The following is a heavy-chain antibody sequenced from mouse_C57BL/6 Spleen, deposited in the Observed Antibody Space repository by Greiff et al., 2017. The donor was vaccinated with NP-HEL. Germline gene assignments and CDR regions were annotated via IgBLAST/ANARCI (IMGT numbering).Heavy chain of an antibody. CDR1: GYAFSSSW. J-gene: IGHJ2*01. CDR3: ASTGYSYFED. V-gene: IGHV1-82*01. D-gene: IGHD2-12*01. CDR2: IYPGDGDT. Sequence: QVQLQQSGPELVKPGASVKISCKASGYAFSSSWMNWVKQRPGKGLEWIGRIYPGDGDTNYNGKFKGKATLTADKSSSTAYMQLSSLTSEDSAVYFCASTGYSYFEDWGTGTTLTVSS.